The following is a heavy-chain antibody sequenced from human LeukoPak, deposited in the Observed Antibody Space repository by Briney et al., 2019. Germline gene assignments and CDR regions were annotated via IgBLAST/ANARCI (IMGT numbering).Heavy chain of an antibody. D-gene: IGHD3-10*01. CDR3: ARGLNIFQTSGSAPWDY. J-gene: IGHJ4*02. Sequence: PSETLSLTCTVSGDFISGSRYYWGWIRQPPGKGLEWIGSIYYGGSTYYTPSLKSRVTISVDTSKNQFSLRLSSVTAADTAVYYCARGLNIFQTSGSAPWDYWGQGTLVTVSS. CDR2: IYYGGST. CDR1: GDFISGSRYY. V-gene: IGHV4-39*01.